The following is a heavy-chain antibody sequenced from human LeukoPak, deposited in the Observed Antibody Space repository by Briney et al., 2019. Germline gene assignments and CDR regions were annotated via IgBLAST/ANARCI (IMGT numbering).Heavy chain of an antibody. J-gene: IGHJ4*02. Sequence: GSLRLSCATSGFTFSIYSMNWVRQAPGKGLEWIGEINHSGSTNYNPSLKTRVTISIDTSNNQFSLKLSSVTAADTAVYYCARGRGVKYNSDRIYSFDYWGQGTLVTVSS. D-gene: IGHD1-1*01. CDR3: ARGRGVKYNSDRIYSFDY. CDR2: INHSGST. V-gene: IGHV4-34*01. CDR1: GFTFSIYS.